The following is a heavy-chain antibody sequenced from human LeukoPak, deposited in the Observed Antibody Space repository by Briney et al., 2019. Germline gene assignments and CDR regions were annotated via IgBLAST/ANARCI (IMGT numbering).Heavy chain of an antibody. CDR1: GFTFSSYG. V-gene: IGHV3-30*02. CDR2: IRYDGSNK. CDR3: AKVGQQLAYFDY. Sequence: PGGSLRLSCAASGFTFSSYGMHWVRQAPGKGLEWVAFIRYDGSNKYYADSVKGRFTISRDNSKNTLYLQMNSLRAEDTAVYYCAKVGQQLAYFDYWGQGTLVTVSS. J-gene: IGHJ4*02. D-gene: IGHD6-13*01.